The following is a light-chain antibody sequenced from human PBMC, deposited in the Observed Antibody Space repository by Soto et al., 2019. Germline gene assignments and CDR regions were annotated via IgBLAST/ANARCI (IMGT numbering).Light chain of an antibody. CDR1: SSNIGAGYD. V-gene: IGLV1-40*01. CDR2: GNS. Sequence: QSVLTQPPSVSGAPGQRVTISSTGSSSNIGAGYDVHWYQQLPGTAPKLLIYGNSNRPSGVPDRFSGSKSGTSASLAITGLQAEDEADYYCQSYDSRLSGSVFGGGTQLTVL. J-gene: IGLJ3*02. CDR3: QSYDSRLSGSV.